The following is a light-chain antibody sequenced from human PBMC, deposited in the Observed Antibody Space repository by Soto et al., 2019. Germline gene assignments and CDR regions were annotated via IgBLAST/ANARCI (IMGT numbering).Light chain of an antibody. Sequence: QSVLTQPPSASGTPGQRVTISCLGSRSNIGGNIVNWYQQLPRTAPKLLIYRNDLRPSGVPDRFSGSKSATSASLAISGLQFEDEADYYCASWDDRLDCWVFGKGTKLTVL. CDR1: RSNIGGNI. J-gene: IGLJ3*02. CDR2: RND. CDR3: ASWDDRLDCWV. V-gene: IGLV1-44*01.